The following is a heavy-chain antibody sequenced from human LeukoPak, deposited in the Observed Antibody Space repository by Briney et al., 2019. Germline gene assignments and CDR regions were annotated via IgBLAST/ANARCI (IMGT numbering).Heavy chain of an antibody. CDR3: TRATGWLSDY. Sequence: ASVKVSCKTSGFFTNCDINWVRQAPGQRLEWMGWISPYNGDTKYAQKFQDRVTMTTDISTSTTYLELRSLESDDTALYYCTRATGWLSDYWGQGTLVTVSS. J-gene: IGHJ4*02. CDR1: GFFTNCD. D-gene: IGHD6-19*01. V-gene: IGHV1-18*04. CDR2: ISPYNGDT.